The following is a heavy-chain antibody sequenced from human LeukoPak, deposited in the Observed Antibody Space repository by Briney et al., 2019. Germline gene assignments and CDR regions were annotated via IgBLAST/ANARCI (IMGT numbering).Heavy chain of an antibody. CDR1: GGSISSHY. CDR2: IYYSGST. J-gene: IGHJ5*02. D-gene: IGHD2-2*02. CDR3: ARETYCSSTSCYIEGPHWFDP. Sequence: SETLSLTCTVSGGSISSHYWSWIRQPPGKGLEWIGYIYYSGSTNYNPSLKSRVTISVDTSKNQFSLKLSPVTAADTAVYYCARETYCSSTSCYIEGPHWFDPWGQGTLVTVSS. V-gene: IGHV4-59*11.